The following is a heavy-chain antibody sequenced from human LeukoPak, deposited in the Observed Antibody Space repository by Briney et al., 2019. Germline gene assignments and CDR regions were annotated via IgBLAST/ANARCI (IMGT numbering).Heavy chain of an antibody. Sequence: GGSLRLSCAASGFTFSTYVMSWVRQVPGKGLEWVSTISGSGGTTYYADSVKGRFTISRDNSKNTLYLQMNSLRAEDTALYYCAKVRGSGWWGDFDYWGQGTLVTVSS. CDR1: GFTFSTYV. D-gene: IGHD6-19*01. V-gene: IGHV3-23*01. J-gene: IGHJ4*02. CDR2: ISGSGGTT. CDR3: AKVRGSGWWGDFDY.